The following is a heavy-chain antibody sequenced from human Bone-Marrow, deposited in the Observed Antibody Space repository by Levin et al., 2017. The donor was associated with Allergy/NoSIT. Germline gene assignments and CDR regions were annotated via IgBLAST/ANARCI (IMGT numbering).Heavy chain of an antibody. D-gene: IGHD3-3*01. CDR3: ASADRVVTFDY. Sequence: GGSLRLSCAASGFTFTNYAMNWVRQAPGKGLEWVSYISTSDNSGASTIYYADSVKGRFTISRDNAKNSLYLQMNSLRDEDTAVYYCASADRVVTFDYWGQGTLVTVSS. CDR2: ISTSDNSGASTI. V-gene: IGHV3-48*02. J-gene: IGHJ4*02. CDR1: GFTFTNYA.